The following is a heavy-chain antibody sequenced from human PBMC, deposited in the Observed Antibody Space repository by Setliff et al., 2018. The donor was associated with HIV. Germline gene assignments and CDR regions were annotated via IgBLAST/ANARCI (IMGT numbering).Heavy chain of an antibody. CDR1: GGSVSDYF. Sequence: SETLSLTCTVSGGSVSDYFWNWIRQPPGKGLEWIGYIYYSGSTNYNPSLEGRVSISVDTSKNQFSLRLSSVTAADTAVYYCARGLPVDYSNYPDYWGQGTLVTVSS. D-gene: IGHD4-4*01. J-gene: IGHJ4*02. CDR3: ARGLPVDYSNYPDY. CDR2: IYYSGST. V-gene: IGHV4-59*02.